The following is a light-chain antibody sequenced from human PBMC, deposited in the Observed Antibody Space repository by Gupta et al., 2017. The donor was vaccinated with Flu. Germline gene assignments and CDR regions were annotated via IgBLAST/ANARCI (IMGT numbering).Light chain of an antibody. CDR3: ISWDGALSGWI. Sequence: QSVLTQPPSASGTPGQTVTISCSGSSSNIGSQYVFWYQQLPGTAPKLLIYKNNKRPSGVPDRFVGSKSGASASLAISGLRSEDEADYYCISWDGALSGWIFGGGTKVTVL. J-gene: IGLJ2*01. V-gene: IGLV1-47*01. CDR2: KNN. CDR1: SSNIGSQY.